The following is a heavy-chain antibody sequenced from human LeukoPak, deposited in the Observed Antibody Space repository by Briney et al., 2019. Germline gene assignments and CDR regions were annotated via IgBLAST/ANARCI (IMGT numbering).Heavy chain of an antibody. Sequence: ASVRVSCAASGDTFTSYYMHWVRHTPGQGLESMGIINPSGGSTSYAQKFQGRVTMTRDMSTSTVYMELSSLRSEDTAVYYCARDPGSWYLDYWGQGTLVTVSS. CDR1: GDTFTSYY. CDR3: ARDPGSWYLDY. D-gene: IGHD6-13*01. V-gene: IGHV1-46*01. J-gene: IGHJ4*02. CDR2: INPSGGST.